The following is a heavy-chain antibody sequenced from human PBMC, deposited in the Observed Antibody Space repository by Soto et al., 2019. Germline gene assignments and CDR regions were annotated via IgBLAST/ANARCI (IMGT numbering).Heavy chain of an antibody. V-gene: IGHV3-48*02. CDR3: ARHGYGDAFDF. J-gene: IGHJ4*02. CDR2: ISTGRTTK. CDR1: GCIFSDYS. D-gene: IGHD4-17*01. Sequence: GRLRLSGRGSGCIFSDYSFNWVRQAPGKGLERVSYISTGRTTKFYADSVKGRFTISRDNARKSVYFEMNSLRNEDTAVYYCARHGYGDAFDFWGRGTLVTVSS.